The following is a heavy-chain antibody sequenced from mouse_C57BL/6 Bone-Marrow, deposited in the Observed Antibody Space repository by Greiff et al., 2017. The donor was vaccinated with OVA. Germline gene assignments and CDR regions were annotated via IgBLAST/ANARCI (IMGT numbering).Heavy chain of an antibody. Sequence: DVKLQESGPGLVKPSQSLSLTCSVTGYSITSGYYWNWIRQFPGNKLEWMGYISYDGSNNYNPSLKNRISITRDTSKNQFFLKLNSVTTEDTATYYCALLAGGFAYWGQGTLVTVSA. CDR3: ALLAGGFAY. V-gene: IGHV3-6*01. CDR1: GYSITSGYY. D-gene: IGHD1-1*01. CDR2: ISYDGSN. J-gene: IGHJ3*01.